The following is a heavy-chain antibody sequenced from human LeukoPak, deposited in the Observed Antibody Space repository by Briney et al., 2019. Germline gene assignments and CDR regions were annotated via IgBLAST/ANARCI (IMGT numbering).Heavy chain of an antibody. D-gene: IGHD2-15*01. CDR2: ISGSGGST. CDR1: GFTFSSYA. Sequence: GGSLRLSCAASGFTFSSYAMSWVRQAPGKGLEWVSAISGSGGSTYYADSVKGRFTISRDNSKNTLYLQMDSLRAEDTAVYYCAKDYESGDIVVVVAAFDYFDYWGQGTLVTVSS. CDR3: AKDYESGDIVVVVAAFDYFDY. V-gene: IGHV3-23*01. J-gene: IGHJ4*02.